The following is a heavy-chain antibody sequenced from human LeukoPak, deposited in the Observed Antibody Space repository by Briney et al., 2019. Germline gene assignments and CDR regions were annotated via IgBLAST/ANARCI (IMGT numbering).Heavy chain of an antibody. Sequence: ASVKVSCKASGYTFTSYYMHWVRQAPGQGLEWMGWINPNSGGTNYAQKFQGRVTMTRDTSISTAYMELSRLRSDDTAVYYCARDLRYYYYYMDVWGKGTTVTVSS. CDR3: ARDLRYYYYYMDV. V-gene: IGHV1-2*02. J-gene: IGHJ6*03. CDR1: GYTFTSYY. CDR2: INPNSGGT.